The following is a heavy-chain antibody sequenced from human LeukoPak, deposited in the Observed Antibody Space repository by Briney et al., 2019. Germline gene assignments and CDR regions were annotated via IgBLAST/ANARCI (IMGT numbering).Heavy chain of an antibody. CDR3: ARGPLSDILTGYVYLRY. J-gene: IGHJ4*02. CDR2: INPSGGST. D-gene: IGHD3-9*01. Sequence: ASVKVSCKASGYTFTSYYIHWVRQAPGQGLEWMGIINPSGGSTSYAQKFQGRVTMTRDMSTSTVYMELSSLRSEDTAVYYCARGPLSDILTGYVYLRYWGQGTLVTVSS. CDR1: GYTFTSYY. V-gene: IGHV1-46*01.